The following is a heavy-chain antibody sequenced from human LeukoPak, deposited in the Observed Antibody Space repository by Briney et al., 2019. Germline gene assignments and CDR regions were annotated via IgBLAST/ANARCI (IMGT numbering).Heavy chain of an antibody. CDR2: LEYDGTS. J-gene: IGHJ1*01. Sequence: PGGSLRLSCAASGLIFSKYGMHWVRQTPGKGLEWVAFLEYDGTSNYLDSVKGRFTISRDNSESTLYLQMNSLQVEDTAIYYCAKRGFRAPSGDDVLESLHLWGQGTLVTVSS. CDR3: AKRGFRAPSGDDVLESLHL. V-gene: IGHV3-30*02. CDR1: GLIFSKYG. D-gene: IGHD2-21*01.